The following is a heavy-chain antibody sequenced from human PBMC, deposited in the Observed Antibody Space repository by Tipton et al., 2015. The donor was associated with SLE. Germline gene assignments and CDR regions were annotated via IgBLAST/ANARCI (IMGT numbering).Heavy chain of an antibody. V-gene: IGHV4-61*02. CDR3: ARGRGADDY. J-gene: IGHJ4*02. D-gene: IGHD3-10*01. CDR2: IYTSGTT. Sequence: TLSLTCTVSGGSISSGSYFWSWIRQPAGKGLEWIGCIYTSGTTNYNPSLKSRVTISLDTSKNQFSLKLSSVTAADTAVYYCARGRGADDYWGQGTLVTVSS. CDR1: GGSISSGSYF.